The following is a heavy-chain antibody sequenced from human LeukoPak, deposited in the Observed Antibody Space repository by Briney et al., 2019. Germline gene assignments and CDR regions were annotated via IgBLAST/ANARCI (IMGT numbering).Heavy chain of an antibody. J-gene: IGHJ6*03. D-gene: IGHD3-3*01. CDR2: MNPNSGNT. CDR3: ARGDRYDFWSGAYAATMDV. V-gene: IGHV1-8*03. CDR1: GYTFTSYD. Sequence: GASVKVSCKASGYTFTSYDINWVRQATGQGLEWMGWMNPNSGNTGYAQKFQGRVTITRNTSISTAYMELSSLRSEDTAVYYCARGDRYDFWSGAYAATMDVWGKGTTVTVSS.